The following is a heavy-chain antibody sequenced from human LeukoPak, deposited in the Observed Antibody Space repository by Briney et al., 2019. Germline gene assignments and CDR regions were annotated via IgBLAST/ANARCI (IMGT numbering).Heavy chain of an antibody. V-gene: IGHV1-2*02. J-gene: IGHJ3*02. CDR2: INPNSGGT. CDR3: VRELTRGWFDVAFAI. CDR1: GHTFTGYY. D-gene: IGHD6-19*01. Sequence: ASVKVSCKASGHTFTGYYMNWVRQAPGQGLEWLGWINPNSGGTNYAQKFQGRVTMTRDTSISTAYMELSRLKSDDSAVYYCVRELTRGWFDVAFAIWGQGTVVTVSS.